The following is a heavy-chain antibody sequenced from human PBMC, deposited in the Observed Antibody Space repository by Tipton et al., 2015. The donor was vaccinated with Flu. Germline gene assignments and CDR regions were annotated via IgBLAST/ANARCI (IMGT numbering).Heavy chain of an antibody. CDR1: GYTFTDYY. V-gene: IGHV1-2*02. J-gene: IGHJ4*02. D-gene: IGHD1/OR15-1a*01. Sequence: QLVQSGAEVKRPGASLKVSCKASGYTFTDYYVHWVRQAPGQGLEWMGWINPSNGGTSYAQKFQGRVTMTRDTFINTAYMELSRLESDDTAVYYCVRDFYDSNNYYKNNKFLPYWGQGALVTVSS. CDR2: INPSNGGT. CDR3: VRDFYDSNNYYKNNKFLPY.